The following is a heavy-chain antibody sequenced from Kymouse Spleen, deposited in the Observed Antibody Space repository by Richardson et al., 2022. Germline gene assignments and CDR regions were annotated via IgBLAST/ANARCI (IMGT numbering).Heavy chain of an antibody. Sequence: QVQLVESGGGVVQPGRSLRLSCAASGFTFSSYGMHWVRQAPGKGLEWVAVIWYDGSNKYYADSVKGRFTISRDNSKNTLYLQMNSLRAEDTAVYYCAREVRGATTTFYGMDVWGQGTTVTVSS. V-gene: IGHV3-33*01. CDR1: GFTFSSYG. CDR2: IWYDGSNK. CDR3: AREVRGATTTFYGMDV. D-gene: IGHD3-10*01. J-gene: IGHJ6*02.